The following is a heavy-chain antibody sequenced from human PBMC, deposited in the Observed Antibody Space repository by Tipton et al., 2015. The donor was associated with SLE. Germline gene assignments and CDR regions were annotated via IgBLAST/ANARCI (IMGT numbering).Heavy chain of an antibody. J-gene: IGHJ3*02. CDR2: TSYSGST. CDR3: GRPRGIGAFEI. V-gene: IGHV4-59*08. Sequence: TLSLTCSVSDDSIRDYYFSWIRQPPGNKLEWIGYTSYSGSTSYNPSLESRVTISLDTSENEFSLQLTSVTAADTAVYYCGRPRGIGAFEIWGQGTMVIVSS. CDR1: DDSIRDYY.